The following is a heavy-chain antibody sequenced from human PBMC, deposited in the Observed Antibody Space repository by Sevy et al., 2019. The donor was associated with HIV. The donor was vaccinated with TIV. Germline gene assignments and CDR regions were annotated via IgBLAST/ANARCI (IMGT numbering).Heavy chain of an antibody. CDR1: GVTFSAYW. D-gene: IGHD3-22*01. CDR2: IKQEGSEK. J-gene: IGHJ4*02. V-gene: IGHV3-7*01. Sequence: GGSLRLSCAASGVTFSAYWMSWVRQVPGKGLEWVANIKQEGSEKYYVDSVKGRFTISRDNAKNSLYLQMNSLSVEDTAVYYCARKTYNSAWNLFYFDYWGQGTLVTVSS. CDR3: ARKTYNSAWNLFYFDY.